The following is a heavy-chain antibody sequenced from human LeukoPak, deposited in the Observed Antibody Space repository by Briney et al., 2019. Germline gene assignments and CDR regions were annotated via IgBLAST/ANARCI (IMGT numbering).Heavy chain of an antibody. V-gene: IGHV4-59*01. J-gene: IGHJ4*02. CDR1: GGSISSYY. Sequence: PSETLSLTCTVSGGSISSYYWSWIRKPPGKGLEWIGYIYYSGSTNYNPSLKSRVTISVDTSKNQFSLKLSSVTAADTAVYYCARVGESHVFDYWGQGTLVTVSS. CDR3: ARVGESHVFDY. CDR2: IYYSGST.